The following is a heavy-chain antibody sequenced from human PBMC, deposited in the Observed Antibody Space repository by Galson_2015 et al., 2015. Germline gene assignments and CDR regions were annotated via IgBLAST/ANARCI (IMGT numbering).Heavy chain of an antibody. CDR1: GDSVSSNSVA. D-gene: IGHD3-10*01. CDR3: IRSDYGSGTHS. CDR2: TFYRSKWYH. J-gene: IGHJ4*02. Sequence: CAISGDSVSSNSVAWNWIRQSPSRGLEWLGRTFYRSKWYHDYAVSVKSRITINPDTSRNQFSLQLNSVTPEDTAVYYCIRSDYGSGTHSWGQGTLVTVSS. V-gene: IGHV6-1*01.